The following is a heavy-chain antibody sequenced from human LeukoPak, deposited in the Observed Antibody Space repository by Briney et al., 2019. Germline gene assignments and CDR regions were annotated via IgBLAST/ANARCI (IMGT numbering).Heavy chain of an antibody. CDR1: GFPFSSYS. V-gene: IGHV3-48*02. D-gene: IGHD3-16*02. CDR3: AREVSWDAFDT. CDR2: LRDGGGTV. Sequence: PTGGSLRLSCVASGFPFSSYSMNWVRQAPGKGLEWVSHLRDGGGTVYYADSVKGRFTVSRDDAKNSLYLQMNSLRDEDTATYYCAREVSWDAFDTWGQGTMVTVSS. J-gene: IGHJ3*02.